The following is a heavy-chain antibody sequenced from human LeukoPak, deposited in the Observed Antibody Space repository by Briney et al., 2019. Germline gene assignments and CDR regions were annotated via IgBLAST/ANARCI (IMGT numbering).Heavy chain of an antibody. V-gene: IGHV1-69*04. D-gene: IGHD6-13*01. Sequence: GASVKVSCKASGGTFSSYAISWVRQAPGQGHEWMGRIIPILGIANYAQKFQGRVTITADKSTSTAYMELSSLRSEDTAVYYCARAGIAAAGFFDYWGQGTLVTVSS. J-gene: IGHJ4*02. CDR2: IIPILGIA. CDR3: ARAGIAAAGFFDY. CDR1: GGTFSSYA.